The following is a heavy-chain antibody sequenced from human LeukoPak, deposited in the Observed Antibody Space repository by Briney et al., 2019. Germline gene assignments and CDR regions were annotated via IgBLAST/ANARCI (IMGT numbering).Heavy chain of an antibody. J-gene: IGHJ4*02. CDR1: GFTFSSYW. Sequence: GGSLRLSCAASGFTFSSYWMHWVRQAPGKGLVWVSRINSDGSSTNYADSVKGRFTISRDNAKNTLYLQMNSLRAEDTAVYYCAKDFYDSSGSRYDYWGQGTLVTVSS. V-gene: IGHV3-74*01. CDR3: AKDFYDSSGSRYDY. CDR2: INSDGSST. D-gene: IGHD3-22*01.